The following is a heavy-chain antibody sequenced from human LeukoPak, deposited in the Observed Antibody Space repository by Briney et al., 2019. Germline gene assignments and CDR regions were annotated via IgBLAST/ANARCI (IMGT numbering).Heavy chain of an antibody. D-gene: IGHD1-26*01. J-gene: IGHJ4*02. CDR1: GFIVSGDL. Sequence: GGSLRLSCAASGFIVSGDLMSWVRQAPGKGLEWVSVIYSDGSTYYADSVKGRFTISRDNSKNTLDLQMTGLRAEDTAVYYCARERGRGRDSPWFDYWGQGTLVTVSS. CDR2: IYSDGST. V-gene: IGHV3-53*01. CDR3: ARERGRGRDSPWFDY.